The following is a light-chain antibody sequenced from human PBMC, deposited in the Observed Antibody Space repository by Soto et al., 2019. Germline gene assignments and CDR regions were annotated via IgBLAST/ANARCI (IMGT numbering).Light chain of an antibody. CDR1: SSDVGAYNY. J-gene: IGLJ1*01. V-gene: IGLV2-8*01. CDR2: EVT. CDR3: TSHAGTNNFPYV. Sequence: QSALTQPPSASGSPGQSVTISCTGTSSDVGAYNYVSWYQHRPGKAPKLMIYEVTKRPSGVPDRFSGAKSGHTASLTVSGLQAEDEADYYCTSHAGTNNFPYVFGTGTKVTVL.